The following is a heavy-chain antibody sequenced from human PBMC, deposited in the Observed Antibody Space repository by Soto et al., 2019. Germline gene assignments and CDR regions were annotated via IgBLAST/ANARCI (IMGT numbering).Heavy chain of an antibody. CDR2: ISAYNGNT. J-gene: IGHJ6*03. Sequence: QVQLVQSGAEVKKPGASVKVSCKASGYTFTTYGISWVRQAPGQGLEWMGWISAYNGNTNYAQRRQGRVTMTTDTSTSTGYMEVRSLTSDDTAVYYCARERVVGVVVIPATYYYMDVWGKGTTVTVSS. CDR3: ARERVVGVVVIPATYYYMDV. D-gene: IGHD2-15*01. CDR1: GYTFTTYG. V-gene: IGHV1-18*01.